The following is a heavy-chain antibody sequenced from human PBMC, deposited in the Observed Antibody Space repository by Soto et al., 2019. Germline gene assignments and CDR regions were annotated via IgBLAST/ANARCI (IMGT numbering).Heavy chain of an antibody. CDR1: GDSVSSNIAT. CDR3: ARERGFLSEAFDI. Sequence: QVQLQQSGPGLVKPSQTLSLTCAISGDSVSSNIATWNWIRQSPSRGIEWLGRTYYRPRWYNDYARSVKSRISITPDTYKDHGSLQLNSVAPDYTAVYYCARERGFLSEAFDIWGRGTMVTVSS. D-gene: IGHD3-10*01. J-gene: IGHJ3*02. CDR2: TYYRPRWYN. V-gene: IGHV6-1*02.